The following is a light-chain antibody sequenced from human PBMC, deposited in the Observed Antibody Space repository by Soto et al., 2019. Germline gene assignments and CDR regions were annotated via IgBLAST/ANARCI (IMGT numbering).Light chain of an antibody. CDR1: QSVSSN. V-gene: IGKV3-15*01. CDR3: QQYNNWPPLT. J-gene: IGKJ4*01. CDR2: GAS. Sequence: EIVMTQSPVTLSVSPGERATLSCRASQSVSSNLAWYQRKPGQAPRLLIYGASTRATGIPARFSGSGSGTEFTLTISSLQSEDFAVYYCQQYNNWPPLTFGGGTKVDIK.